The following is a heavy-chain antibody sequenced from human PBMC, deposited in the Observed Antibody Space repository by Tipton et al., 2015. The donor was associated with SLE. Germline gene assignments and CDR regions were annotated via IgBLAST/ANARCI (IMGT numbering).Heavy chain of an antibody. Sequence: QLVQSGAEVKKPGSSVKVSCKACGGTFGSYPISWVRQAPGQGFEWMGGIIPKFGTTNYAKKFQGRVSISADASTGTAYMEVTGLRSEDTAVYYCARDVSSMTSNWFDPWGQGTLVTVSS. CDR3: ARDVSSMTSNWFDP. D-gene: IGHD6-19*01. V-gene: IGHV1-69*01. CDR2: IIPKFGTT. CDR1: GGTFGSYP. J-gene: IGHJ5*02.